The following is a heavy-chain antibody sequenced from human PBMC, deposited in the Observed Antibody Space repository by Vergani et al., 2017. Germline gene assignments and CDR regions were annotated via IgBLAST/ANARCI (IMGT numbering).Heavy chain of an antibody. CDR1: GYTFTSYY. V-gene: IGHV1-46*03. CDR2: INPSGGST. Sequence: QVQLVQSGAEVKKPGASVKVSCKASGYTFTSYYMHWVRQAPGQGLEWMGIINPSGGSTSYAQKFQGRVTMTRDTSTSTVYMELSSLRSEDTAVYYCARVIAAAGTGWDWFDPRGQGTLVTVSS. D-gene: IGHD6-13*01. CDR3: ARVIAAAGTGWDWFDP. J-gene: IGHJ5*02.